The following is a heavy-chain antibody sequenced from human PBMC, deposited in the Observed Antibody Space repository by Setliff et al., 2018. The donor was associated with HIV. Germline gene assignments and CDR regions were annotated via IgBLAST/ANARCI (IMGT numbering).Heavy chain of an antibody. Sequence: ETLSLTCAVSGYSISSGYYWGWIRQPPGKGLEWIGSIFHSAATNYNPSLKSRVTISIDTSKNQFSLKLTSVTAADTAVYYCARRGAYGYDYFDYWGPGILVTVSS. D-gene: IGHD5-12*01. CDR2: IFHSAAT. CDR3: ARRGAYGYDYFDY. V-gene: IGHV4-38-2*01. J-gene: IGHJ4*02. CDR1: GYSISSGYY.